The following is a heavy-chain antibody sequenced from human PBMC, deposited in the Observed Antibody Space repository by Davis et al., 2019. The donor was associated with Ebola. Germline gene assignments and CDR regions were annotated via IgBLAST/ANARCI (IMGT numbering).Heavy chain of an antibody. CDR3: ARAPGEWELLYFDY. D-gene: IGHD1-26*01. V-gene: IGHV1-46*01. J-gene: IGHJ4*02. CDR2: INPSGGST. CDR1: GYTFTGYY. Sequence: AASVTVSCKASGYTFTGYYMHWVRQAPGQGLEWMGIINPSGGSTSYAQKFQGRVTITADKSTSTAYMGLSSLRSEDTAVYYCARAPGEWELLYFDYWGQGTLVTVSS.